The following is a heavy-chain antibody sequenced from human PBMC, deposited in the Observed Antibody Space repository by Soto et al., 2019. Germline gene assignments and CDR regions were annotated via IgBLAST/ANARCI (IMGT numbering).Heavy chain of an antibody. CDR1: GGSISNYY. CDR2: IYSSGST. D-gene: IGHD4-17*01. J-gene: IGHJ6*02. CDR3: ARDYPYFTVTSSGGMDV. V-gene: IGHV4-59*01. Sequence: KTSETLSLTCTVSGGSISNYYWSWMRQPPGKGLEWIGYIYSSGSTNYNPSLKSRVTISIDTSKNQFSLKLRSVSAADTAVYYCARDYPYFTVTSSGGMDVWGQGTTVTVSS.